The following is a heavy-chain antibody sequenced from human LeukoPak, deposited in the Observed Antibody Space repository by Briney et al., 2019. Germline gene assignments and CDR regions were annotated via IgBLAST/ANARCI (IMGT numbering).Heavy chain of an antibody. D-gene: IGHD3-22*01. V-gene: IGHV4-39*07. CDR1: GDSISSTTYY. CDR3: ARERRLASYDY. J-gene: IGHJ4*02. CDR2: IYHSGTT. Sequence: SETLSLTCTVSGDSISSTTYYWGWIRQPPGKGPEWIGCIYHSGTTYYHPSLKSRATISVDTSKNRFSLKVSSVTAADTAVYYCARERRLASYDYWGQGTLVTVSS.